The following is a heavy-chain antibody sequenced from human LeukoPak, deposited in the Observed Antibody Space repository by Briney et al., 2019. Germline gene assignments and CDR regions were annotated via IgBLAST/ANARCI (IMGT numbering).Heavy chain of an antibody. V-gene: IGHV3-30*02. CDR2: IRYDGSNK. D-gene: IGHD4-17*01. CDR3: AKAHYGDYVPGDY. J-gene: IGHJ4*02. CDR1: GFTFSSYG. Sequence: GGSLRLSCAASGFTFSSYGMHWVRQAPGKGLEWVAFIRYDGSNKYYADSVKGRFTISRDNSKNTLYLQMNSLRAEDTAVYYCAKAHYGDYVPGDYWGQGTLVTVSS.